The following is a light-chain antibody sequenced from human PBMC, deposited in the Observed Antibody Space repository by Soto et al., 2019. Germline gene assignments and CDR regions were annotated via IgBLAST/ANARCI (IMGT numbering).Light chain of an antibody. CDR1: QSISSW. V-gene: IGKV1-5*03. J-gene: IGKJ1*01. CDR2: KAS. Sequence: DIQMTQSPSTLSASVRDGVTITCRASQSISSWLAWYQQKPGKAPKLLIYKASSLESGVPSRFSGSGSGTEFTLTISSLQHDDFATYYCQQYNSYPWTFGQGTKVEIK. CDR3: QQYNSYPWT.